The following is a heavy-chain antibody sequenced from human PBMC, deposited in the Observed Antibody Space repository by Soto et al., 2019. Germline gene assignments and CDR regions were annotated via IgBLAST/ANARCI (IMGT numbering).Heavy chain of an antibody. CDR2: IYYSGST. D-gene: IGHD3-22*01. CDR3: AREGYYYDSSIVDY. J-gene: IGHJ4*02. Sequence: PSETLSLTCTVSGGSISSGDYYRSWIRQPPGKGLEWIGYIYYSGSTYYNPSLKSRVTISVDTSKNQFSLKLSSVTAADTAVYYCAREGYYYDSSIVDYWGQGTLVTVSS. CDR1: GGSISSGDYY. V-gene: IGHV4-30-4*01.